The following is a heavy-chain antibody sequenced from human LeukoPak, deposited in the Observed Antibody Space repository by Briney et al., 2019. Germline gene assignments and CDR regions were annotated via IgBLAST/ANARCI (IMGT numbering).Heavy chain of an antibody. CDR3: AREASPVVLGRFDP. V-gene: IGHV4-39*07. CDR2: IYYSGST. Sequence: SETLSLTCTVSGGSISSSSYYWGWIRQPPGKGLEWIGSIYYSGSTYYNPSLKSRVTISVDTSKNQFSLKLSSVTAADTAVYYCAREASPVVLGRFDPWGQGTLVTVSS. D-gene: IGHD1-14*01. J-gene: IGHJ5*02. CDR1: GGSISSSSYY.